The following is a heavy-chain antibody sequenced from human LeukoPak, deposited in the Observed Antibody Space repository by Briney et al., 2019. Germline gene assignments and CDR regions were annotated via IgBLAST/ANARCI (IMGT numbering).Heavy chain of an antibody. J-gene: IGHJ4*02. CDR3: ARAQPLYGGNFPVDY. CDR1: GGSINTPNYY. CDR2: IFYSGGT. D-gene: IGHD4-23*01. Sequence: SETLSLTCTVSGGSINTPNYYWGWIRQTPGKGLEWIGNIFYSGGTYCSPSLTSRVTISLDTSRNQFSLKLNSVTAADTAVYYCARAQPLYGGNFPVDYWGQGTLVTVSS. V-gene: IGHV4-39*07.